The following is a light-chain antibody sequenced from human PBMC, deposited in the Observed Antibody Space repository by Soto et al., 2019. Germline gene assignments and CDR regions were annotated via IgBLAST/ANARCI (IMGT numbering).Light chain of an antibody. J-gene: IGKJ5*01. Sequence: TPSQSVSSNLAWYQQKPGQAPRLLIYGASTRATGIPARFSGSGSGTESTLTISSLQSDGFPVYCSQHYSNGTRCRFGPGT. V-gene: IGKV3-15*01. CDR2: GAS. CDR3: QHYSNGTRCR. CDR1: QSVSSN.